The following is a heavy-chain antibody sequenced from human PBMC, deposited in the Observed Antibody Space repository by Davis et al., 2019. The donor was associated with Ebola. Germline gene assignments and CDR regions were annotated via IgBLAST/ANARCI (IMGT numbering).Heavy chain of an antibody. D-gene: IGHD6-19*01. CDR3: TTGGTGAGIGLYYFDN. Sequence: GESLKISCAASGFTFSGSAMHWVRQVSGKGLEWVGRIRSKANSYATAYAASVKGRFTISRDDSKNTAYLQMNSLRLEDTAVYHCTTGGTGAGIGLYYFDNWGQGTLVTVSS. J-gene: IGHJ4*02. CDR1: GFTFSGSA. CDR2: IRSKANSYAT. V-gene: IGHV3-73*01.